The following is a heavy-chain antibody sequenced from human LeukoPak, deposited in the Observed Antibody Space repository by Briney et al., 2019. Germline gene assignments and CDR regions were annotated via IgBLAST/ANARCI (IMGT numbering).Heavy chain of an antibody. CDR2: IYYSGST. V-gene: IGHV4-39*01. Sequence: SETLSLTCTVSGGSISSSSYYWGWIRQPPGKGLEWIGSIYYSGSTYYNPSLKSRVTISVDTSKNQFSLKLSSVTAADTAVYYCARGVRVVVARGIYWFDPWGQGTLVTVSS. D-gene: IGHD3-22*01. J-gene: IGHJ5*02. CDR1: GGSISSSSYY. CDR3: ARGVRVVVARGIYWFDP.